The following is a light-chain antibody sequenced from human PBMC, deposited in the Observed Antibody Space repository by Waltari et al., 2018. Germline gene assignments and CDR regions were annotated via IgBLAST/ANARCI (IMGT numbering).Light chain of an antibody. V-gene: IGKV3-20*01. CDR1: QSVSKY. CDR2: DAS. CDR3: QKYGTLPAT. J-gene: IGKJ1*01. Sequence: EIVLTQSPGTLSLSPGERATLSCRASQSVSKYLAWYQQKPGQAPRLLNYDASTRATGIPDRFSATGWGTDFSLSISRLEPEDFAVYYCQKYGTLPATFGQGTKVQMK.